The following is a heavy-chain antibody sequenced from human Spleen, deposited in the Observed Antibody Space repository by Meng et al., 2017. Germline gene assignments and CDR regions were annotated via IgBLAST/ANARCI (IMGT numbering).Heavy chain of an antibody. CDR3: ARRPVAGTRVSRAFDI. Sequence: GESLKISCKGSGYSFTSYWIGWVRQMPGKGLEWMGIIYPGDSDTRYSPSFQGQVTISADKSISTDYLQWSSLKASDTAMYYCARRPVAGTRVSRAFDIWGQGTMVTVSS. CDR1: GYSFTSYW. J-gene: IGHJ3*02. V-gene: IGHV5-51*01. CDR2: IYPGDSDT. D-gene: IGHD6-19*01.